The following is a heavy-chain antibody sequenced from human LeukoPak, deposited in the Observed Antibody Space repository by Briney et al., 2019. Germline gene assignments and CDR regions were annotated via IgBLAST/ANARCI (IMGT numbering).Heavy chain of an antibody. D-gene: IGHD5-18*01. Sequence: SETLSLTCTVSGGPISSYYWSWIRQPPGKGLEWIGYIYYSGSTNYNPSLKSRITISVDTSKNQFSLKLSSVTAADTAVYYCARAKGYSYGLQTDYWGQGTLVTVSS. CDR1: GGPISSYY. CDR3: ARAKGYSYGLQTDY. V-gene: IGHV4-59*08. CDR2: IYYSGST. J-gene: IGHJ4*02.